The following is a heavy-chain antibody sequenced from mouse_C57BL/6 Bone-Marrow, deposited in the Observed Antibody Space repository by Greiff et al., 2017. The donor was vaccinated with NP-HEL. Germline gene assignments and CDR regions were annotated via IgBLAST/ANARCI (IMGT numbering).Heavy chain of an antibody. D-gene: IGHD2-4*01. CDR2: ISDGGSYT. Sequence: EVKLVESGGGLVKPGGSLKLSCAASGFTFSSYAMSWVRQTPEKRLEWVATISDGGSYTYYPDNVKGRFTISRDNAKNNLYLQMSHLKSEDTAMYYCAREGDYDGTAWFAYWGQGTLVTVSA. V-gene: IGHV5-4*01. CDR1: GFTFSSYA. J-gene: IGHJ3*01. CDR3: AREGDYDGTAWFAY.